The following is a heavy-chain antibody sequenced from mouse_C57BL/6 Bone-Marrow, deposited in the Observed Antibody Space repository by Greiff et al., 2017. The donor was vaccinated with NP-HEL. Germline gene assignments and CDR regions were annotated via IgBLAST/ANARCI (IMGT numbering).Heavy chain of an antibody. CDR2: IRNKANGYTT. CDR3: ARYSGSSCRYFDV. J-gene: IGHJ1*03. D-gene: IGHD1-1*01. V-gene: IGHV7-3*01. Sequence: EVQGVESGGGLVQPGGSLSLSCAASGFTFTDYYMSWVRQTPGKALAWLGFIRNKANGYTTDSSASVKGRFTISRDNSQSILYLQMNALRSEDSATYYGARYSGSSCRYFDVWGTGTTVTVSS. CDR1: GFTFTDYY.